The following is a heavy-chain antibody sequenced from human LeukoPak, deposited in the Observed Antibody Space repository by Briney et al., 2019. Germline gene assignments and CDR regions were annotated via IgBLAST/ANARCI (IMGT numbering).Heavy chain of an antibody. CDR2: INPKSGDT. CDR1: GYTFTGYY. J-gene: IGHJ4*02. Sequence: GASVKVSCKASGYTFTGYYMHWVRQAPGQGLEWMGWINPKSGDTNYAQKFQGRVTMTRGTSISTAYMELSKLRSEDTAVYYCARSAMDTFGSWGQGILVTVSS. D-gene: IGHD5-18*01. CDR3: ARSAMDTFGS. V-gene: IGHV1-2*02.